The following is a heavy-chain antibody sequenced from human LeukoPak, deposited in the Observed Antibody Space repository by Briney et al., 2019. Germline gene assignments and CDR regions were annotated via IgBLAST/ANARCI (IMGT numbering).Heavy chain of an antibody. J-gene: IGHJ6*02. Sequence: ASVKVSCKVSGYTLTELSMHWVRQAPGKGLEWMGGFDPEDGEIIYAQKFQGRVTMTEDTSTDTAYMELSSLRSEDTAVYYCATFWRYCSSTSCYSGYYYGMDVWGQGTTVTVSS. V-gene: IGHV1-24*01. CDR2: FDPEDGEI. CDR1: GYTLTELS. D-gene: IGHD2-2*01. CDR3: ATFWRYCSSTSCYSGYYYGMDV.